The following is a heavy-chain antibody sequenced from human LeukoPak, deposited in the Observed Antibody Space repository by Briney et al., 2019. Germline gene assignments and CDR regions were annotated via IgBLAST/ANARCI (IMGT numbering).Heavy chain of an antibody. CDR2: ISGSGGST. V-gene: IGHV3-23*01. Sequence: RAGGSLRLSCAASGFTFSSYAMSWVRQAPGKGLEWVSAISGSGGSTYYADSVKGRFTISRDNSKNTLYLQMNSLRAEDTAVYYCAKAVGSSWKTPFDYWGLGTLVTVSS. CDR3: AKAVGSSWKTPFDY. J-gene: IGHJ4*02. CDR1: GFTFSSYA. D-gene: IGHD6-13*01.